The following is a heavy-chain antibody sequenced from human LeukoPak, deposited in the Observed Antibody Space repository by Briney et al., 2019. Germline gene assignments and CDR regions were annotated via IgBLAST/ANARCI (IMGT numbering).Heavy chain of an antibody. D-gene: IGHD3-22*01. J-gene: IGHJ4*02. CDR2: ISYDGSNK. CDR1: GFTFSSYA. Sequence: PGGSLRLSCAASGFTFSSYAMHWVRQAPGKGLEWVAVISYDGSNKYYADSVKGRFTISRDNAKNSLYLQMNSLRAEDTAVYYCARDSLYYDSSGYEDYWGQGTLVTVSS. CDR3: ARDSLYYDSSGYEDY. V-gene: IGHV3-30*04.